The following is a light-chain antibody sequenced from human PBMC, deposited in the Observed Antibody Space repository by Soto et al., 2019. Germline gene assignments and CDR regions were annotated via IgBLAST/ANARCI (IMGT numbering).Light chain of an antibody. V-gene: IGLV2-14*01. J-gene: IGLJ1*01. CDR2: DVS. CDR3: SSYTSSNTNV. CDR1: SSDVGGYNY. Sequence: QSALTQPASVSGSPGQSITISCTGTSSDVGGYNYVSWYQQHPGKAPKLMIYDVSNRPSGVSNRFSGSKSGNTASLTISGLQAEDEADYSCSSYTSSNTNVFGTGTKVTVL.